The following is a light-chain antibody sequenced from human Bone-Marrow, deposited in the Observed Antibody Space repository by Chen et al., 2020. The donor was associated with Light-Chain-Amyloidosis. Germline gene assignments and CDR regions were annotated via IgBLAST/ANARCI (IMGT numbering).Light chain of an antibody. Sequence: QSALTQPASVSGSPGQSIPISCTGTSSYVGGYNYVSWYQHHPDKAPKLIISDGTARPSGVSNRFSGSKSGNTASLTISGLQAEDEADYFCSSYTARSTLVFGTATKVTVL. CDR1: SSYVGGYNY. V-gene: IGLV2-14*03. CDR3: SSYTARSTLV. CDR2: DGT. J-gene: IGLJ1*01.